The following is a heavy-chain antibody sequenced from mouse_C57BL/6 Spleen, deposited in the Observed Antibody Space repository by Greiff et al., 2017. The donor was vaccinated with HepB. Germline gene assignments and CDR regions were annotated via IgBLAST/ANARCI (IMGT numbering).Heavy chain of an antibody. J-gene: IGHJ4*01. CDR3: ARTGTLYAMDY. CDR1: GYTFTSYW. CDR2: INPSNGGT. D-gene: IGHD4-1*01. V-gene: IGHV1-53*01. Sequence: QVQLQQPGTELVKPGASVKLSCKASGYTFTSYWMHWVKQRPGQGLEWIGNINPSNGGTNYNEKFKSKATLTGDKSSSTAYMQISSLTSEDSAVYYCARTGTLYAMDYWGQGTSVTVSS.